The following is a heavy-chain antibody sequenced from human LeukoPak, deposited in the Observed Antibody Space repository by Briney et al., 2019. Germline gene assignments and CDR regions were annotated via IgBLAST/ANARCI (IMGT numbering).Heavy chain of an antibody. J-gene: IGHJ3*02. CDR2: ISSSGSTI. V-gene: IGHV3-48*03. CDR1: GFTFSSYE. CDR3: ARGDYNDAFDI. Sequence: GGSLRLSCAASGFTFSSYEMNWVRQAPGKGLEWVSYISSSGSTIYYADSVKGRFTISRDNAKNSLYLQMNSLRAEDTAVYYCARGDYNDAFDIWGQGTMVTVSS. D-gene: IGHD4-11*01.